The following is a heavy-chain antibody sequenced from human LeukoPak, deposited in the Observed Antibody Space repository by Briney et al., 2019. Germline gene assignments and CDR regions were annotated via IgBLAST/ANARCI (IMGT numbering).Heavy chain of an antibody. CDR1: GYSFTNYW. Sequence: GESLKISCKGSGYSFTNYWIGWVRQMPGKGLEWMGIIYPGDSDTRYSPSFQGQVTISADKSISTAYLQWSGLKASDAAMYYCARPRYSSDYYDAFDIWGQGTMVTVSS. CDR3: ARPRYSSDYYDAFDI. CDR2: IYPGDSDT. J-gene: IGHJ3*02. D-gene: IGHD6-19*01. V-gene: IGHV5-51*01.